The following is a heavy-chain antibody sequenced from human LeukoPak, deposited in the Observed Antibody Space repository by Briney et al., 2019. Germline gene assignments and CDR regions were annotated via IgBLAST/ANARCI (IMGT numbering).Heavy chain of an antibody. CDR3: ARALRYFDWSDKRDWFDP. CDR1: GYTFTGYY. V-gene: IGHV1-2*02. J-gene: IGHJ5*02. D-gene: IGHD3-9*01. Sequence: ASVKVSCKASGYTFTGYYMHWVRQAPGQGLEWMGWINPNSGGTNYAQKFQGRVAMTRDTSISTAYMELSRLRSDDTAVYYCARALRYFDWSDKRDWFDPWGQGTLVTVSS. CDR2: INPNSGGT.